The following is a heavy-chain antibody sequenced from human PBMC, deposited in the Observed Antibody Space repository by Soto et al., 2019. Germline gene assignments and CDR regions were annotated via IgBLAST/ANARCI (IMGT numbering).Heavy chain of an antibody. CDR1: GFTFNNYA. CDR2: ISDNGDST. CDR3: AKAPPMSLYSVY. J-gene: IGHJ4*02. Sequence: EVQLLESGGGLVQPGGSLRLSCAASGFTFNNYAMNWVRQAPGKGLEWVSVISDNGDSTHYAGSVKGRFTISRDNSKNTLYLPMNSLRAEDTAVYYCAKAPPMSLYSVYWAQGTLVTVSS. V-gene: IGHV3-23*01. D-gene: IGHD3-10*02.